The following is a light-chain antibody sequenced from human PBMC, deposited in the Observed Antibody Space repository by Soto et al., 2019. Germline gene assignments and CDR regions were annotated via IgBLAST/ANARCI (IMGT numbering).Light chain of an antibody. J-gene: IGKJ1*01. Sequence: DIQMTQSPSTLSGSVGDGVTITCRASQTISSWLAWYQQKPGKAPKLLIYKASTLKSGVPSRVSGRGSGTECTLTISSLQPDDFATYYCQHYNSYSEAFGQGTKVDIK. CDR2: KAS. V-gene: IGKV1-5*03. CDR3: QHYNSYSEA. CDR1: QTISSW.